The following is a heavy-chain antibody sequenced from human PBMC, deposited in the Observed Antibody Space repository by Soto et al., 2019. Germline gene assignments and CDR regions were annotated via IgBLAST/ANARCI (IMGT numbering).Heavy chain of an antibody. J-gene: IGHJ4*02. Sequence: EVQLLESGGGLVQPGGSLRLSCEGSGFTFSSYAMTWVRQAPGKGLEWVSSISYSGANTDDADSVKGRFTISRDNFKNTLYLQLNSLRAEDTAIYYCAKGRGSDYAALDYWAQGTLVTVSS. CDR1: GFTFSSYA. D-gene: IGHD3-10*01. CDR3: AKGRGSDYAALDY. V-gene: IGHV3-23*01. CDR2: ISYSGANT.